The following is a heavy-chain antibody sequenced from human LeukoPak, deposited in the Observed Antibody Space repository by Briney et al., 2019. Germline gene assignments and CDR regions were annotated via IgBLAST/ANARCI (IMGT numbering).Heavy chain of an antibody. Sequence: GGSLRLSCAASGFTFSSYGMHCVRQAPGKGLEWVAVIWSDGSSKHYADSVKGRFTISRDNSKNTLYLQMNSLRAEDTALYYCARGQPPSYYDMNVWGQGTTVTVSS. V-gene: IGHV3-33*01. CDR1: GFTFSSYG. CDR3: ARGQPPSYYDMNV. D-gene: IGHD6-13*01. J-gene: IGHJ6*02. CDR2: IWSDGSSK.